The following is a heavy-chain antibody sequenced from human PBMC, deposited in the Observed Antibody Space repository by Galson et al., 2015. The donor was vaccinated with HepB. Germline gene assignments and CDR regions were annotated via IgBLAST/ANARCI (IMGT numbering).Heavy chain of an antibody. CDR1: GYTLTELS. V-gene: IGHV1-24*01. J-gene: IGHJ3*02. D-gene: IGHD3-10*01. CDR2: FDPEDGET. CDR3: ATESRRLLWFGERPDRDDAFDI. Sequence: SVKVSCKVSGYTLTELSMHWVRQAPGKGLEWMGGFDPEDGETIYAQKFQGRVTMTEDTSTDTAYMELSSLRSEDTAVYYCATESRRLLWFGERPDRDDAFDIWGQGTMVTVSS.